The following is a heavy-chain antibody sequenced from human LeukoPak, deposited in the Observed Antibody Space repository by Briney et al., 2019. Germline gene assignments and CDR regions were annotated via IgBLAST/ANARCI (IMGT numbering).Heavy chain of an antibody. V-gene: IGHV4-38-2*02. CDR2: IYHSGST. CDR1: GYSISSGYY. Sequence: PSETLSLTCAVSGYSISSGYYWGWIRQPPGKGLEWIGSIYHSGSTYYNPSLKSRVTISVDTSKNQFSLKLSSATAADTAVYYCARDNYDFWSGYLRYFDYWGQGTLVTVSS. D-gene: IGHD3-3*01. J-gene: IGHJ4*02. CDR3: ARDNYDFWSGYLRYFDY.